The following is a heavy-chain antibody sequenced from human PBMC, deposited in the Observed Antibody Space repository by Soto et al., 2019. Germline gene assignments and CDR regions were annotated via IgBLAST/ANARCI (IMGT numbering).Heavy chain of an antibody. D-gene: IGHD5-12*01. J-gene: IGHJ4*02. V-gene: IGHV4-34*01. CDR1: GGSFSGYY. CDR2: INHSGST. Sequence: QVQLQQWGAGLLKPSETLSLTCAVYGGSFSGYYWNWIRQPPGKGLEWIGEINHSGSTNYNPSLKSRVTISVDTSKNQFSLKLSSVTAADTAVYYCARGWPPIVAKHWGGFGFDYWGQGTLVTVSS. CDR3: ARGWPPIVAKHWGGFGFDY.